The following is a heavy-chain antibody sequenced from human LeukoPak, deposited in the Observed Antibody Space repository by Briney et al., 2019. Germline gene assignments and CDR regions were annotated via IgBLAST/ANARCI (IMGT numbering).Heavy chain of an antibody. CDR2: INHSGSA. CDR3: ARDGGTGDFDY. CDR1: GGSFSGYY. Sequence: SETLSLTCAVYGGSFSGYYWSWIRQPPGKGLEWIGEINHSGSANYNPSLKSRVTISVDTSKNQFSLKLSSVTAADTAVYYCARDGGTGDFDYWGQGTLVTVSS. V-gene: IGHV4-34*01. J-gene: IGHJ4*02. D-gene: IGHD4-23*01.